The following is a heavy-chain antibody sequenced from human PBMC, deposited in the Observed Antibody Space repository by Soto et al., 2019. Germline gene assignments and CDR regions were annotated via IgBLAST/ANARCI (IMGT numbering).Heavy chain of an antibody. CDR1: GFTVSSNH. Sequence: EVQLVETGGDLIQPGGSLRLSCAVSGFTVSSNHMSWVRQAPGKGLEWVAIIDSGGRTYYADSVKGRFTISRDTSKSTLFLQMNSLRLEDSAVYYCAADAKGIPFDYWGQGTLVTVSS. CDR3: AADAKGIPFDY. V-gene: IGHV3-53*02. J-gene: IGHJ4*02. CDR2: IDSGGRT.